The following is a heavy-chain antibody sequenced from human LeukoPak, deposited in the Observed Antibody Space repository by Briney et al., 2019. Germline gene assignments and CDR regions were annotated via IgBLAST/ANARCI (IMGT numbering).Heavy chain of an antibody. V-gene: IGHV4-39*07. CDR3: ARDAKRVTMVRGVIIHPFDS. J-gene: IGHJ4*02. D-gene: IGHD3-10*01. CDR2: SYYSGST. CDR1: GGSISSRSYY. Sequence: SETLSLTGTVAGGSISSRSYYWGWIPQPPGKGLEWIGTSYYSGSTYYNPSLKSRVTISVDTSKNQFSLTLSYVTAADTAVYYCARDAKRVTMVRGVIIHPFDSWGQGILVTVSS.